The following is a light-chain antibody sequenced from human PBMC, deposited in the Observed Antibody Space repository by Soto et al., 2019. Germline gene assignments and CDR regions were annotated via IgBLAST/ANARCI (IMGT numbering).Light chain of an antibody. J-gene: IGLJ2*01. CDR1: SSNIGSNY. CDR3: GTWDSGLSAV. V-gene: IGLV1-51*01. CDR2: DNN. Sequence: QSVLTRPPSVSAAPGQKVTISCSGTSSNIGSNYVSWYQHLPGAAPKVLIYDNNKRSSGIPDRFSGSQSGTLATLDITGLQTGDEADYYCGTWDSGLSAVFGGGTKVTVL.